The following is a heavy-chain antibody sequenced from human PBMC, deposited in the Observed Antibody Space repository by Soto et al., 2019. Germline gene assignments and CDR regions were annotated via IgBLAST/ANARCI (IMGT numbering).Heavy chain of an antibody. V-gene: IGHV4-4*02. CDR1: NASISSRKR. J-gene: IGHJ5*02. Sequence: SGTPSLTLTVSNASISSRKRLTWGRPTPRKGLEWIGEIYHSGSINHNPSRKRRVTMSLDKSKNQFSLKMTSVTSADTAVYYCARALWGPAGHINWFDPWGQGTLVTVSS. CDR3: ARALWGPAGHINWFDP. CDR2: IYHSGSI. D-gene: IGHD2-2*01.